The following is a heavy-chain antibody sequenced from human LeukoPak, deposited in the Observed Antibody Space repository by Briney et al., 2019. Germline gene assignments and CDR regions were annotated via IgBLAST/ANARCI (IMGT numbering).Heavy chain of an antibody. Sequence: SETLSLTCAVYGGSFSGYYWSWIRQPPGKGLEWIGEINHSGSTNYNPSLKSRVTISVDTSKNQFSLKLSSVTAADTAVYYCARRCLRYCSGGSRLLQGNWFDPWGQGTLVTVSS. CDR3: ARRCLRYCSGGSRLLQGNWFDP. V-gene: IGHV4-34*01. D-gene: IGHD2-15*01. CDR1: GGSFSGYY. J-gene: IGHJ5*02. CDR2: INHSGST.